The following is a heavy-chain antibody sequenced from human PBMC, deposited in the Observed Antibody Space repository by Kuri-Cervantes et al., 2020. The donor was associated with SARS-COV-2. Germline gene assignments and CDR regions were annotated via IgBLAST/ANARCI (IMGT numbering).Heavy chain of an antibody. CDR2: IWYDGSSK. J-gene: IGHJ4*02. CDR1: GFTFSSYG. D-gene: IGHD3-22*01. V-gene: IGHV3-33*01. Sequence: GGSLRLSCAASGFTFSSYGMHWVRQAPGKGLEWVAVIWYDGSSKYYADSVKGRFTISRDNSKNTLYLQMNSLRAEDTAVYYCARDRPEVVPLYYFNSWGQGTLVTVSS. CDR3: ARDRPEVVPLYYFNS.